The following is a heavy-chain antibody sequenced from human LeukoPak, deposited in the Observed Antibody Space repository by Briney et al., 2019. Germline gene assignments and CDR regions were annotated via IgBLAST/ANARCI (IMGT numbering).Heavy chain of an antibody. D-gene: IGHD6-19*01. J-gene: IGHJ4*02. CDR2: IYYSGST. Sequence: SETLSLTCTVSSGSISSSSYYWGWIRQPPGKGLEWIGNIYYSGSTDYNPSLKSRVTISVDTSKNQFSLKLSSVTAADTAVYYCARHEGTSGWPFDYWGQGTLVTVSS. CDR1: SGSISSSSYY. CDR3: ARHEGTSGWPFDY. V-gene: IGHV4-39*01.